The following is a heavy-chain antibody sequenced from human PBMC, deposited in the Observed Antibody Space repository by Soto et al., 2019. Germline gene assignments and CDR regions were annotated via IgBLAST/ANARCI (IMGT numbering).Heavy chain of an antibody. CDR3: AHRDGDIVLVPAAMPLAY. Sequence: QITLKESGPPLVKPTQTLTLTCTFSGFSLSTSGVGVGWIRQPPGKALEWLALIYWDDDKRYSPSLKSRLTITKDTSKNQVVLTMTNMDPVDTATYYCAHRDGDIVLVPAAMPLAYWGQGTLVTVSS. D-gene: IGHD2-2*01. CDR1: GFSLSTSGVG. J-gene: IGHJ4*02. V-gene: IGHV2-5*02. CDR2: IYWDDDK.